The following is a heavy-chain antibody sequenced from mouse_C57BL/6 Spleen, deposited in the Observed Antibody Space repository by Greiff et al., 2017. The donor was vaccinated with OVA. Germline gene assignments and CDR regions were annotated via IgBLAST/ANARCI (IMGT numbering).Heavy chain of an antibody. CDR1: GFTFSSYA. V-gene: IGHV5-9-1*02. CDR3: TRSTTVVATKYFDV. CDR2: ISSGGGYI. Sequence: EVQLQQSGEGLVKPGGSLKLSCAASGFTFSSYAMSWVRQTPGKRLEWVAYISSGGGYIYYADTVKGRFTISRDNARNTLYLQMSSLKSEDTAMYYGTRSTTVVATKYFDVWGTGTTVTVSS. D-gene: IGHD1-1*01. J-gene: IGHJ1*03.